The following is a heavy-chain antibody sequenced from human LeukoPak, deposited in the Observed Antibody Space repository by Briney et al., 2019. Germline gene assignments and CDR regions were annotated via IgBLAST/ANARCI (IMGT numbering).Heavy chain of an antibody. CDR2: IIPIFGTA. V-gene: IGHV1-69*05. D-gene: IGHD6-6*01. Sequence: GASVKVSCKASGGTFSSYAISWVRQAPGQGLECMGGIIPIFGTANYAQKFQGRVTITTDESTSTAYMDLSSLRSEDTAVYYCARGSRSSSSKGAWYYYYYMDVWGKGTTVTVSS. J-gene: IGHJ6*03. CDR3: ARGSRSSSSKGAWYYYYYMDV. CDR1: GGTFSSYA.